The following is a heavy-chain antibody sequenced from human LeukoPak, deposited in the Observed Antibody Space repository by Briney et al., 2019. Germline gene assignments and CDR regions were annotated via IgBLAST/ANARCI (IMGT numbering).Heavy chain of an antibody. Sequence: SETLSLTCVVSGSSISSGYYWVWIRQPPGKGLEWIGNVYHFGDTYYNPSLKSRVTISLDTSKNHFSLKLTSVTAADTAVYYCATQPVTTSPPFYWGQGTLVTVSS. D-gene: IGHD4-17*01. J-gene: IGHJ4*02. V-gene: IGHV4-38-2*01. CDR3: ATQPVTTSPPFY. CDR2: VYHFGDT. CDR1: GSSISSGYY.